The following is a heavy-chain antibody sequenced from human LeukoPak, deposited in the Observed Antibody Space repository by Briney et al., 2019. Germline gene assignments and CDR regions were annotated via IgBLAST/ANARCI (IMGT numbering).Heavy chain of an antibody. CDR1: GFTFSSYS. J-gene: IGHJ4*02. Sequence: RPGGSLRLSCAASGFTFSSYSTNWVRQAPGKGLEWVSSISSSSSYIYYADSVKGRFTISRDNAKNSLYLQMNSLRAEDTAVYYCARDYSSGRYYFDYWGQGTLVTVSS. CDR3: ARDYSSGRYYFDY. CDR2: ISSSSSYI. V-gene: IGHV3-21*01. D-gene: IGHD6-19*01.